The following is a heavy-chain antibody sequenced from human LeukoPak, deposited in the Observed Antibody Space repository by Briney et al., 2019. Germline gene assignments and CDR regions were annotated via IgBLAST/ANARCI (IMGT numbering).Heavy chain of an antibody. CDR3: AREGEPDY. CDR1: GGSISSSSYY. Sequence: SETLSLTCTVSGGSISSSSYYWGWIRQPPGKGLEWIGSIYYSGSTYYNPSLKSRVTISVDTSKNQFSLKLSSVTAADTAVYYCAREGEPDYWGQGTLVTVSS. D-gene: IGHD3-16*01. CDR2: IYYSGST. V-gene: IGHV4-39*07. J-gene: IGHJ4*02.